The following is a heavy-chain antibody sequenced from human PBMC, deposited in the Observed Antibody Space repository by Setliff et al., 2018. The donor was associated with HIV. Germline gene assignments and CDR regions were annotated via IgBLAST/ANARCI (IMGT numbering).Heavy chain of an antibody. J-gene: IGHJ4*02. CDR2: IRG. V-gene: IGHV3-73*01. Sequence: PGGSLRLSCAASGVTLSDAAIHWVRQASGKGLEWVGRIRGDYGASRSGRFTISRDDSKNTAYLQITNLQIEDTAVYYCARPRYCISTNCYEAFDYWGQGTLVTVS. CDR1: GVTLSDAA. CDR3: ARPRYCISTNCYEAFDY. D-gene: IGHD2-2*01.